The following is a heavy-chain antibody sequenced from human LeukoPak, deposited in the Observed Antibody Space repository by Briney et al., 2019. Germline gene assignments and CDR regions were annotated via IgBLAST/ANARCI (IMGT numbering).Heavy chain of an antibody. CDR3: AKVSETYWYFDL. CDR2: IGTSSSSI. V-gene: IGHV3-21*01. Sequence: PGGSLRLSCAASGFTFSTYSMNWVRQAPGEGLEWVSSIGTSSSSIYYADSVRGRFTISRDNAKNSLYLQMNSLRAEDTAVYYCAKVSETYWYFDLWGRGTLVTVSS. J-gene: IGHJ2*01. CDR1: GFTFSTYS.